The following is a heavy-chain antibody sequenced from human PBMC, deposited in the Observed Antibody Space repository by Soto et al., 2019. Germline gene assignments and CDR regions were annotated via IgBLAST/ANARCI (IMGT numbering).Heavy chain of an antibody. D-gene: IGHD5-12*01. CDR2: VYYTGRT. CDR1: GGSISGYY. V-gene: IGHV4-59*08. CDR3: ARSGPRRDGYNLDY. J-gene: IGHJ4*02. Sequence: QVQLQESGPGLVKPSETLSLTCTVSGGSISGYYWSWIRQPPGKGLEWIGYVYYTGRTYYNPSLKSRVTISVDTSKNQFSLKLSSVTAADTAVYYCARSGPRRDGYNLDYWGQGSLVTVSS.